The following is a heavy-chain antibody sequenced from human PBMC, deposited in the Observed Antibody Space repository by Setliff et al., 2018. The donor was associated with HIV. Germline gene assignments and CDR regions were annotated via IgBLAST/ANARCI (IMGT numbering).Heavy chain of an antibody. Sequence: SETLSLTCTVSGGSINNHYWYWIRQPPGKGLGWIGYIYISGPTNYNPSLKTRVTMSLDTSKTQVSLRLTSVTAADTAVYYCARRSIVGVTRGFYYYGLDGWGQGTTVTVSS. CDR3: ARRSIVGVTRGFYYYGLDG. CDR2: IYISGPT. V-gene: IGHV4-4*09. D-gene: IGHD1-26*01. CDR1: GGSINNHY. J-gene: IGHJ6*02.